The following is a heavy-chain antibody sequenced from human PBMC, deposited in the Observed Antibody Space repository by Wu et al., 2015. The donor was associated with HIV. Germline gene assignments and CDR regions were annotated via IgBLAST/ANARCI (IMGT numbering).Heavy chain of an antibody. Sequence: QVQVVQSGAEVKEPGASVKVSCKTSGYTFTDYYIHWVRRAPGQGLEWMGWINPNTGGTRFAQQFQGRVTMTRDTSITTVYLQLSGLRSDDTAVFYCARERFSSTGNWFDPWGQGTLVTVSS. CDR1: GYTFTDYY. CDR3: ARERFSSTGNWFDP. D-gene: IGHD6-13*01. J-gene: IGHJ5*01. CDR2: INPNTGGT. V-gene: IGHV1-2*02.